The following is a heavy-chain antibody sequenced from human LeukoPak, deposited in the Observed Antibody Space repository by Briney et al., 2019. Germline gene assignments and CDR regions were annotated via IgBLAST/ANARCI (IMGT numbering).Heavy chain of an antibody. CDR3: ARTYGSGSFDY. V-gene: IGHV3-7*05. CDR1: GFTFSGYW. CDR2: INEDGSEK. D-gene: IGHD3-10*01. J-gene: IGHJ4*02. Sequence: GGSLRLSCAASGFTFSGYWMSWVRQAPGRGLWWVANINEDGSEKYYVDSVKGRFTISRDNAENSLDLQMNSLRAEDTAVYYCARTYGSGSFDYWGQGTLVTISS.